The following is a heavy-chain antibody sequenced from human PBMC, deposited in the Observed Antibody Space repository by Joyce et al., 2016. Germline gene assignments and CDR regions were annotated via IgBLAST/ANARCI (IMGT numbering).Heavy chain of an antibody. CDR3: VRGISARPGGPNWFDP. CDR2: INTDGSST. V-gene: IGHV3-74*01. Sequence: EVQLVESGGGLVQPGGSLRLSCAASGFSFSGYWLHWVRQAPGKGLVWFSRINTDGSSTRFADSVKGRFTISRDNAKNTLYLQMNSLRAEDTAVYYCVRGISARPGGPNWFDPWGQGTLVTVSS. D-gene: IGHD6-6*01. CDR1: GFSFSGYW. J-gene: IGHJ5*02.